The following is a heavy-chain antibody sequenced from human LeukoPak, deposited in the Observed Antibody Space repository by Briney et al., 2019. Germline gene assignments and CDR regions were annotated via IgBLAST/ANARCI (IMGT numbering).Heavy chain of an antibody. CDR3: ARGGATVVS. Sequence: GGSLRLSCAASGFTFTDYWMSWVRQAPGKGLEWVANLKQDGTEKYYMDSVKGRFTISRDNAKRSLYLQMNSLTAGDTAVYFCARGGATVVSWGQGTLVTVSS. CDR2: LKQDGTEK. J-gene: IGHJ4*02. CDR1: GFTFTDYW. D-gene: IGHD1-26*01. V-gene: IGHV3-7*05.